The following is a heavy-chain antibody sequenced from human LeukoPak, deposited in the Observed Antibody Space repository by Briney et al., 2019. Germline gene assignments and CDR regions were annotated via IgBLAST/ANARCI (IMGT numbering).Heavy chain of an antibody. CDR1: GFTFSNYW. CDR2: ISQDGSGK. V-gene: IGHV3-7*01. J-gene: IGHJ4*02. Sequence: PGGSLRLSCGASGFTFSNYWMSWVRQAPGKGLEWVINISQDGSGKNYADSVEGRFTISRDNAKNTLYLQMNSLRAEDTAVYYCARDSAIAVAGPDYFFDYWGQGTLVTVSS. CDR3: ARDSAIAVAGPDYFFDY. D-gene: IGHD6-19*01.